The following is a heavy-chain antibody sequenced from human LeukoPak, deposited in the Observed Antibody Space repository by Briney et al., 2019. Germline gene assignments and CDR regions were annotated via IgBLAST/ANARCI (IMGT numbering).Heavy chain of an antibody. Sequence: PSETLSLTCAVHGVSVSGYYWSWIRQPPGKGLEWIGEINHSGGTNYNTSLKRRVTISVDTSENHFSLRLPSVTAADTAVYYCARIRCGHTDNICYNYWGQGTLVTVSS. V-gene: IGHV4-34*01. CDR1: GVSVSGYY. CDR3: ARIRCGHTDNICYNY. J-gene: IGHJ4*02. CDR2: INHSGGT. D-gene: IGHD2-21*01.